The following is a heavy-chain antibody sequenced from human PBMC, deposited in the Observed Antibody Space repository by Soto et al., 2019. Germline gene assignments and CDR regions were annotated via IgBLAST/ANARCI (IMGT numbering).Heavy chain of an antibody. CDR1: GFTVSNHY. Sequence: GGSLRPSCSASGFTVSNHYMTWVRQAPGKGLEWVSVIYSGGSRYYADSVKGRFAISRDHSKNTLYLQMNSLTAEDTAVYYCTRALPDFETTGHYIDYWGQGTLVTVSS. CDR2: IYSGGSR. D-gene: IGHD2-8*02. J-gene: IGHJ4*02. V-gene: IGHV3-53*01. CDR3: TRALPDFETTGHYIDY.